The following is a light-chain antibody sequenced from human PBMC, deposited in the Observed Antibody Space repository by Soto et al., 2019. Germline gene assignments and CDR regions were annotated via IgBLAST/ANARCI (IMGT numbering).Light chain of an antibody. Sequence: DIQMTQSPSSLSASVGDRVTITCRASQGISNYLAWYQQKPGKVHMLLIYAASTLQSGVPSRFSGSGSGTDFTLTMSRLQLEDVATYYYQKDNSAPLPFGGGTKVEIK. CDR2: AAS. CDR1: QGISNY. V-gene: IGKV1-27*01. J-gene: IGKJ4*01. CDR3: QKDNSAPLP.